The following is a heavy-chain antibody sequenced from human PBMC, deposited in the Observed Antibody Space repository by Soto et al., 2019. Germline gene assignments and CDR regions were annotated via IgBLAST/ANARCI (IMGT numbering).Heavy chain of an antibody. CDR1: GGTFSSYA. V-gene: IGHV1-69*06. CDR2: IIPIFGTA. J-gene: IGHJ6*02. Sequence: QVQLVQSGAEVKKPGSSVKVSCKASGGTFSSYAISWVRQAPGQGLEWMGGIIPIFGTANYAQKFQGRVTITADKSTSTAYMELSSLRSEDMAVYYCARDHYDSSGYYYYYYGMDVWGQGTTVTVSS. CDR3: ARDHYDSSGYYYYYYGMDV. D-gene: IGHD3-22*01.